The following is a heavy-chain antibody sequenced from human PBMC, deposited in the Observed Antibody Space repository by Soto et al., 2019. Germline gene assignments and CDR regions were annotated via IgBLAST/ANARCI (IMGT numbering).Heavy chain of an antibody. Sequence: EVQLVESGGGLVQPGGSLRLSCAASGFTFSSYWMSWVRQAPGKGLEWVANIKQDGSEKYYVDSVKGRFTISRDNAKNSLYLQMNSLRAEDTAVYYCARVRKTIYGSGSYGMDVWGQGTTVTVSS. CDR3: ARVRKTIYGSGSYGMDV. D-gene: IGHD3-10*01. V-gene: IGHV3-7*03. CDR2: IKQDGSEK. CDR1: GFTFSSYW. J-gene: IGHJ6*02.